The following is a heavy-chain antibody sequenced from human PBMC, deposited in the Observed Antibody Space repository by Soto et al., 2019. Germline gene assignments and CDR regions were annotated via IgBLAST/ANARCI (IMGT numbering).Heavy chain of an antibody. D-gene: IGHD5-18*01. J-gene: IGHJ3*02. Sequence: QEQLMESGGVVVQPGRSLRLSCVASGFSFSSQAMHWVRQAPGKGLEWVAAISNDGNRQLYADSVKDRFTISSAKYRNTLDIQMNDRRTEDTGVYFCARAFYSYGSVGTPDIWGQGTMVTVSS. V-gene: IGHV3-30-3*01. CDR2: ISNDGNRQ. CDR1: GFSFSSQA. CDR3: ARAFYSYGSVGTPDI.